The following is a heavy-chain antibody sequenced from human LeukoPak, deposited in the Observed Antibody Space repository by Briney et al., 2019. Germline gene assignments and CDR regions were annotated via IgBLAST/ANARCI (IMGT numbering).Heavy chain of an antibody. D-gene: IGHD2-21*02. CDR2: IIPILGIA. CDR3: ARGAAYCGGDCRKPFDY. J-gene: IGHJ4*02. V-gene: IGHV1-69*02. Sequence: GASVKVSCKASVGTFSSYTISWVRQAPGQGLEWMGRIIPILGIANYAQKFQGRVTITADKSTSTAYMELSSLRSEDTAVYYCARGAAYCGGDCRKPFDYWGQGTLVTVS. CDR1: VGTFSSYT.